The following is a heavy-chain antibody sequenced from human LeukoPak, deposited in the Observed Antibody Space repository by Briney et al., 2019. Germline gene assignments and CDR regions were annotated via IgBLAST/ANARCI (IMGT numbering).Heavy chain of an antibody. CDR2: IYYSGST. D-gene: IGHD3-22*01. CDR1: GGSITSYY. Sequence: PSETLSLTCTVSGGSITSYYWSWIRQPPGKGLEWIGYIYYSGSTNYNPSLKSRVTISVDRSKNQFSLKLRSVIAADTAVYYCARGYYDSSGYPEYYFDYWGQGTLVTVSS. J-gene: IGHJ4*02. V-gene: IGHV4-59*01. CDR3: ARGYYDSSGYPEYYFDY.